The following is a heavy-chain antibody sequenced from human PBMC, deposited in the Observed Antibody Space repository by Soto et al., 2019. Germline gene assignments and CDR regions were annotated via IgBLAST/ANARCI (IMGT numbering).Heavy chain of an antibody. V-gene: IGHV2-26*01. J-gene: IGHJ4*02. D-gene: IGHD6-19*01. CDR2: IFSNDEK. Sequence: SGPTLVNPTETLTLTCTVSGFSLSNARVGVSWIRQPPGKALEWLAHIFSNDEKSYSTSLKSRLTISKDTSKSQVVLTMTNMDPVDTATYYCARIGRTGYSSGWSSFDYWGQGTLVTVSS. CDR1: GFSLSNARVG. CDR3: ARIGRTGYSSGWSSFDY.